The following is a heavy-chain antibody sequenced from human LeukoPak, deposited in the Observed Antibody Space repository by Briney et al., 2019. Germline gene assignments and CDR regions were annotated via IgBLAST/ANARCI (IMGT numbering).Heavy chain of an antibody. Sequence: SVKVSCKASGGSLSSYGFTWVRQAPGQGLEWVGGIIPIFGTAYYAQKFQGRVTITADESTSTVYMELSNLRSEDTAVYYCAKDLLVSYGPFDYWGQGTLVTVSS. D-gene: IGHD5-18*01. CDR2: IIPIFGTA. J-gene: IGHJ4*02. CDR3: AKDLLVSYGPFDY. CDR1: GGSLSSYG. V-gene: IGHV1-69*13.